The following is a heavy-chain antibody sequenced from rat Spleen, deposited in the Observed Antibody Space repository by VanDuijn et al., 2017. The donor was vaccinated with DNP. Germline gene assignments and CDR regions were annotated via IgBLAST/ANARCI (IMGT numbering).Heavy chain of an antibody. V-gene: IGHV5-20*01. J-gene: IGHJ3*01. Sequence: EVQLVESGGGLVQPGRSLKVSCAASGFSFSDYYLAWVRQAPTKGLEWVAYIYYDGGITYYGDSVKGRFTISRDNAKSSLYLQMDSLRSEDTATYYCTTDLAYWGQGTLVTVSS. CDR3: TTDLAY. CDR1: GFSFSDYY. CDR2: IYYDGGIT.